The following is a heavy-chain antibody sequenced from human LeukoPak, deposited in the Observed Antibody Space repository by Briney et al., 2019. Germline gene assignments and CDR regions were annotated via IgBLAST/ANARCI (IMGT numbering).Heavy chain of an antibody. Sequence: PGGSLRLSCAASGFTFSSYSMNWVRQAPGKGLEWVSSISSSSSYIYYADSVKGRFTISRDDAKNSLYLQMNSLRAEDTAVYYCARDYMLRYFDWFSTGGYFDYWGQGTLVTVSS. CDR2: ISSSSSYI. CDR1: GFTFSSYS. D-gene: IGHD3-9*01. CDR3: ARDYMLRYFDWFSTGGYFDY. V-gene: IGHV3-21*01. J-gene: IGHJ4*02.